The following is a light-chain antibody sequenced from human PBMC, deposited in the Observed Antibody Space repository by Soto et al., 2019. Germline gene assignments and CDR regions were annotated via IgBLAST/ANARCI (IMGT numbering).Light chain of an antibody. J-gene: IGKJ5*01. Sequence: DIQMTQSPSTLSASVGDRVTITCRASQSISSWLAWYQQKLGRAPRLLIYDASSLESGVPSRFSGSGYGTEFTLTISSLQPDDFATYYCLQANTFPITFGQGTRLEIK. V-gene: IGKV1-5*01. CDR2: DAS. CDR1: QSISSW. CDR3: LQANTFPIT.